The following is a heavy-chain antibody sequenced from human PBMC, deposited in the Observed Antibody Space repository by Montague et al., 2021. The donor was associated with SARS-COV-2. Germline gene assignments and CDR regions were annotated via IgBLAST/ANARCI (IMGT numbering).Heavy chain of an antibody. CDR2: INHSGGT. Sequence: SETLSLTCAVYGGSFSGHSWTWIRQPPGKGLEWIGEINHSGGTNXSPSLKSRVTISVDTSKNQFYLKLSSLTAADTAVYYCARGLTDVTVILVFVGASLYFDSWGQGAPVTVSS. V-gene: IGHV4-34*01. CDR3: ARGLTDVTVILVFVGASLYFDS. D-gene: IGHD3-22*01. J-gene: IGHJ4*02. CDR1: GGSFSGHS.